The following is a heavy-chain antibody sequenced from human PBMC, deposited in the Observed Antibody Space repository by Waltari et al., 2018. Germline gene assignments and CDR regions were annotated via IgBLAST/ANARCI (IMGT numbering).Heavy chain of an antibody. CDR3: ARDRGRGLYLDS. J-gene: IGHJ4*02. D-gene: IGHD2-15*01. CDR2: VRGDGET. V-gene: IGHV4-4*02. Sequence: QLRLQESGPGLVKPSGTLSLTCTVPGDSMSTTDCWSWVRRPPGKGLVWTGQVRGDGETNSHPSFASRVTVSLDTYNKQFSLRVTSATAADTAVYYCARDRGRGLYLDSWGPGTLVTVSP. CDR1: GDSMSTTDC.